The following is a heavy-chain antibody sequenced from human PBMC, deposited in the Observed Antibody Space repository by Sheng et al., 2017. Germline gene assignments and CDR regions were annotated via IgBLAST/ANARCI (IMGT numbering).Heavy chain of an antibody. J-gene: IGHJ3*02. CDR1: GFNFSSYG. CDR2: ISGSGDSA. V-gene: IGHV3-23*04. Sequence: EVQLVESGGGLVQPGGTLRLSCAASGFNFSSYGMSWVRQAPGKGLEWVSAISGSGDSAYYADSVKGRFTISRDNSKNTLYMQMNSLRAEDTAVYYCAKSYYDFWSAYDAFHIWGQGTMVTVSS. D-gene: IGHD3-3*01. CDR3: AKSYYDFWSAYDAFHI.